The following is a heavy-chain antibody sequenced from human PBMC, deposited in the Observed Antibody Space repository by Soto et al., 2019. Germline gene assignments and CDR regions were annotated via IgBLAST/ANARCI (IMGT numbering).Heavy chain of an antibody. CDR3: GQRWSSFVFWGKAF. Sequence: SGPTLVNPTQTLTLTCTFSGFPLTTAGLGVTWIRQPPGKAPEWLALVYWNGDKRYSPSLRNRLTITKDTSRNQVVLTKTNKEPVDTAPFFCGQRWSSFVFWGKAFWGKGAWVTVSS. V-gene: IGHV2-5*01. CDR2: VYWNGDK. CDR1: GFPLTTAGLG. J-gene: IGHJ4*02. D-gene: IGHD3-3*01.